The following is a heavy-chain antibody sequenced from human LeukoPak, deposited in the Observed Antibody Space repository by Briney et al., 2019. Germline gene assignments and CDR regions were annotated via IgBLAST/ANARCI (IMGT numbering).Heavy chain of an antibody. CDR3: ARDRFYDYVWGSYRLYY. CDR2: IKQDGSEK. Sequence: GGSLRLSCAASGFTFSSYEMNWVRQAPGKGLEWVANIKQDGSEKYYVDSVKGRFTISRDKSKNTLYLQMNSLRAEDTAVYYCARDRFYDYVWGSYRLYYWGQGTLVTVSS. V-gene: IGHV3-7*01. D-gene: IGHD3-16*02. CDR1: GFTFSSYE. J-gene: IGHJ4*02.